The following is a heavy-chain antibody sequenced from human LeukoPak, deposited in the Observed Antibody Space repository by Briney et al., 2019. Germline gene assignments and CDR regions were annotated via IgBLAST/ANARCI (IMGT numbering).Heavy chain of an antibody. CDR3: TTDNRGGQPLLYGLRRFDP. Sequence: GGSLRLSCAASGFTFSNAWMSWVRQAPGKGLEWVGRIKGKTDGGTTDYAAPVKGRFTISRDDSKNTLYLQMNSLKTEDTAVYYCTTDNRGGQPLLYGLRRFDPWGQGTLVTVSS. D-gene: IGHD2-2*02. V-gene: IGHV3-15*01. CDR1: GFTFSNAW. J-gene: IGHJ5*02. CDR2: IKGKTDGGTT.